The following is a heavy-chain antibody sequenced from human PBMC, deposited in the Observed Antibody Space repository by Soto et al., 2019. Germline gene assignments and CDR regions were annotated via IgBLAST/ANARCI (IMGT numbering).Heavy chain of an antibody. CDR1: GGSISSGGFY. J-gene: IGHJ6*02. CDR2: IYYSGST. V-gene: IGHV4-31*03. D-gene: IGHD3-3*01. CDR3: ARDLSRDFWSASYYYGMDV. Sequence: TLSLTCTVSGGSISSGGFYWSWIRPHPGKGLEWIGYIYYSGSTYYNPSLKSRVTISVDTSKNQFSLKLSSVTAADTAVYYCARDLSRDFWSASYYYGMDVWGQGTTVTVSS.